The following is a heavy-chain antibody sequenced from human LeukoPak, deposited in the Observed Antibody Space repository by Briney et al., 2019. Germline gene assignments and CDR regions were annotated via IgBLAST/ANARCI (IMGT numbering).Heavy chain of an antibody. D-gene: IGHD2-2*02. CDR3: ARDRCSSTSCYNTPNWFDP. CDR2: ISGGDGNT. V-gene: IGHV3-23*01. J-gene: IGHJ5*02. Sequence: PGGSLRLSCATSGFTFSNYAMHWVRQAPGKRLEWVSAISGGDGNTNYADSVKGRFTISRDNSKNSVYLQMNSLRSEDTAFYHCARDRCSSTSCYNTPNWFDPWGQGTLVTVSS. CDR1: GFTFSNYA.